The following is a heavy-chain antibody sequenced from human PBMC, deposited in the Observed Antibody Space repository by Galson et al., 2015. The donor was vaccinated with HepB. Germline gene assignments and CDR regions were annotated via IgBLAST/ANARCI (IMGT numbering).Heavy chain of an antibody. CDR1: GFTFRAFY. V-gene: IGHV3-11*01. D-gene: IGHD2-8*01. Sequence: SLRLSCAASGFTFRAFYMSWVRQAPGKGLEYISYISSGGTITFYADSVKGRFTVSRDNAKKSVHLQANRLTGDDTAVYYCARHVEYCSNGACYFGMDVWCQGTTVTVSS. J-gene: IGHJ6*02. CDR3: ARHVEYCSNGACYFGMDV. CDR2: ISSGGTIT.